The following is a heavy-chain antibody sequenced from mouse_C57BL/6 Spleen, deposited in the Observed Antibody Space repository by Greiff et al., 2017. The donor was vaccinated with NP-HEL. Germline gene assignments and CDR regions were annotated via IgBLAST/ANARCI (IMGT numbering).Heavy chain of an antibody. CDR3: ARKESWDDFDY. D-gene: IGHD4-1*01. V-gene: IGHV1-7*01. Sequence: SGAELAKPGASVKSSCKAPGYPFPSFWMHWVNQRPGQGMEWIGYINPSSGSTKYNQTFKDKATSTADKPSSTAYMQLSSLAYEDSTVYYCARKESWDDFDYWGQGTTLTVSS. J-gene: IGHJ2*01. CDR2: INPSSGST. CDR1: GYPFPSFW.